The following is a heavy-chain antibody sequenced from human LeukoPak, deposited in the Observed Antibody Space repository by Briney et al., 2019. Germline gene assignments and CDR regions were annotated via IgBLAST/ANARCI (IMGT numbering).Heavy chain of an antibody. V-gene: IGHV3-21*01. CDR3: ARALYHYIVVAPVNNWFDP. J-gene: IGHJ5*02. CDR1: GFTFSSYS. Sequence: GGSLRLSCAASGFTFSSYSMNWVHQAPGKGLEWVSSISSSSSYIYYADSVKGRFTISRDNAKNSLYLQMNSLRAEDTAVYYCARALYHYIVVAPVNNWFDPWGQGTLVTVSS. D-gene: IGHD2-2*01. CDR2: ISSSSSYI.